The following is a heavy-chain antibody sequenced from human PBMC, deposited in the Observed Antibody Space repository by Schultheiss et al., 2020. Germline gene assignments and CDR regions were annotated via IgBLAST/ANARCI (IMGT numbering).Heavy chain of an antibody. J-gene: IGHJ4*02. CDR3: ARDSYYYDSGGYYYVDY. CDR2: ISWNSGSI. CDR1: GFTFSSYS. V-gene: IGHV3-48*01. D-gene: IGHD3-22*01. Sequence: GGSLRLSCAASGFTFSSYSMNWVRQAPGKGLEWVSGISWNSGSIGYADSVKGRFTICRDNAKNTLCLEMNSLRAEDTAVYYCARDSYYYDSGGYYYVDYWGQGTLVTVSS.